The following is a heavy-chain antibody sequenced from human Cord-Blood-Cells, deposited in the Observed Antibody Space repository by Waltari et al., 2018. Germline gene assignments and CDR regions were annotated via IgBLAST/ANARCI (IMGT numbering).Heavy chain of an antibody. V-gene: IGHV4-34*01. J-gene: IGHJ3*02. Sequence: QVQLQQWGAGLLKPSETLSLTCAVYGGSFSGYYWSWIRQPPGKGLEWIGEINHSGSTNYNPSLKSRVTISVDTSKNQFSLKLSSVNAADTAVYYCATRGTGAGDDAFDIWGQGTMVTVSS. D-gene: IGHD7-27*01. CDR3: ATRGTGAGDDAFDI. CDR2: INHSGST. CDR1: GGSFSGYY.